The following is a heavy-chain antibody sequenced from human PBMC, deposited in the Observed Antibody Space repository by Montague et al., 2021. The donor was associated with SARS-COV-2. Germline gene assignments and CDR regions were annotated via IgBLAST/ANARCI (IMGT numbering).Heavy chain of an antibody. D-gene: IGHD3-22*01. CDR1: GGSFSGYH. V-gene: IGHV4-34*01. Sequence: SETLYLTCGVSGGSFSGYHWSWIRQPPGRGLEWIGEIGPSGSTNYNPSLKSRVTISLDTSKNHFSLKLTSVTAADTAVYYCSRGLNDITMMVVVFTGASLYFDYWSQGTLVTVSS. CDR2: IGPSGST. J-gene: IGHJ4*02. CDR3: SRGLNDITMMVVVFTGASLYFDY.